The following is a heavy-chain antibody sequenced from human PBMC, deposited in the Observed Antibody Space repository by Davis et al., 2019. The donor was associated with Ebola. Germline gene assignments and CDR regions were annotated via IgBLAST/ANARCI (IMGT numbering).Heavy chain of an antibody. CDR1: GFTFSGSA. CDR2: IRSKANSYAP. J-gene: IGHJ4*02. CDR3: TRGNGGNSDDY. Sequence: GGSLRLSCAASGFTFSGSAMHWVRQASGKGLEWVGRIRSKANSYAPAYAASVKGRFTISRDDSKNTAYLQMNSLKTEDTAVYYCTRGNGGNSDDYWGQGTLVTVSS. V-gene: IGHV3-73*01. D-gene: IGHD4-23*01.